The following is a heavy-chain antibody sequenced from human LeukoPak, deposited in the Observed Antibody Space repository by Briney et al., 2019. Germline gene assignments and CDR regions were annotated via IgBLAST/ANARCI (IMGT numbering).Heavy chain of an antibody. V-gene: IGHV4-59*11. D-gene: IGHD3-10*01. CDR1: GGSISSHY. CDR2: MYYSGGT. Sequence: PSETLSLTCTVSGGSISSHYWTWIRQPPGKGLEWIGNMYYSGGTNYNPSLKSRVTISVDTSKNQFSLKLSSVTAADTAVYYCAREVEYYYGSGSSYYFDYWGQGTLVTVSS. J-gene: IGHJ4*02. CDR3: AREVEYYYGSGSSYYFDY.